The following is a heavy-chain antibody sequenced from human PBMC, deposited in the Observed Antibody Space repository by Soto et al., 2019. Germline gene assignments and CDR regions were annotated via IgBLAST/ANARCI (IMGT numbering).Heavy chain of an antibody. D-gene: IGHD6-13*01. Sequence: QVQLVESGGGVVQPGRSLRLSCAASGFTFSSYAMHWVRQAPGKGLEWVAVISYDGSNKYYADSVKGRFTISRDNSKNTLYLQMNSLRAEDTAVYHCASSMRQQLVRYFDYWGQGTLVTVSS. V-gene: IGHV3-30-3*01. CDR3: ASSMRQQLVRYFDY. CDR2: ISYDGSNK. CDR1: GFTFSSYA. J-gene: IGHJ4*02.